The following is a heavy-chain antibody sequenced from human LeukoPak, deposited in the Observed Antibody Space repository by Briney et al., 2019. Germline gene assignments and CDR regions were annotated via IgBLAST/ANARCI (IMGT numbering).Heavy chain of an antibody. Sequence: GGSLRLSCAGSGFTFEDYGMHWVRQAPGKGLEWVSVIYSGGSTYYADSVKGRFTISRDNSKNTLYLQMNSLRAEDTAVYYCARARGGYSPYYFDYWGQGTLVTVSS. CDR3: ARARGGYSPYYFDY. V-gene: IGHV3-53*01. CDR2: IYSGGST. CDR1: GFTFEDYG. D-gene: IGHD5-18*01. J-gene: IGHJ4*02.